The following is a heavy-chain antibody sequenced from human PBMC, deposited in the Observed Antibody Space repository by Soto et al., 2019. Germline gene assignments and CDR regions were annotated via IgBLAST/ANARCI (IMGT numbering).Heavy chain of an antibody. J-gene: IGHJ5*02. D-gene: IGHD3-3*02. CDR1: GGSISSSSYY. CDR3: ARHVSAISTHWFDP. CDR2: IYYSGST. Sequence: SETLSLTCTVSGGSISSSSYYWGWIRQPPGKGLEWIGSIYYSGSTYYNPSLKSRVNISVDTSKNQFSMKLSSVTAEDKAVYYCARHVSAISTHWFDPWGQGTLVTVSS. V-gene: IGHV4-39*01.